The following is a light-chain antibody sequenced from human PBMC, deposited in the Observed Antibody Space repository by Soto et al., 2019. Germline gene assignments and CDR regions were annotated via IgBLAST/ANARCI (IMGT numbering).Light chain of an antibody. CDR2: KAS. V-gene: IGKV1-5*03. CDR1: QSISSW. J-gene: IGKJ2*01. CDR3: QQYNSYPMYP. Sequence: DIQMTQSPSTLSASVGDRVTITCRASQSISSWLAWYQQKPGKAPKLLIYKASSLESGVPSRFSGSGSGTEFTLTSSSLQPDDFATYYCQQYNSYPMYPFGQGTKLEIK.